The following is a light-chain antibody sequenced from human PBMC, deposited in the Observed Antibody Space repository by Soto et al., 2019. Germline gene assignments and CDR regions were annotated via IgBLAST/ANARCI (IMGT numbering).Light chain of an antibody. CDR2: DAS. CDR3: QQFHNYPIT. J-gene: IGKJ5*01. Sequence: AIHLTHSPSSLSASVRDRVTITCRTSQGISSALAWYQQKPGKVPNLLIYDASSLESGVPSRFSGSGSGTDFTLTISSLQPEDFATYYCQQFHNYPITFGQGTRREIK. CDR1: QGISSA. V-gene: IGKV1D-13*01.